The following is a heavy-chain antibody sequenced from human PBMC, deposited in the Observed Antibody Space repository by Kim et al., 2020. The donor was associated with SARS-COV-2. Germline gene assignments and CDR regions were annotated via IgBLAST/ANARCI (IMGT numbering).Heavy chain of an antibody. CDR3: ARDGITIGHYYFDY. J-gene: IGHJ4*02. V-gene: IGHV3-33*01. D-gene: IGHD3-10*01. Sequence: ADSVKGRFTISRDNSKNTLYLQMNSLRAEDTAVYYCARDGITIGHYYFDYWGQGTLVTVSS.